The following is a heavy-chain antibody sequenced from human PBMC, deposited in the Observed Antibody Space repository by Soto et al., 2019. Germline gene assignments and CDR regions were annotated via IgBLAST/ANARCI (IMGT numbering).Heavy chain of an antibody. CDR2: IYYSGSA. CDR3: ARDSVAGGDHFDF. CDR1: GGSISTYY. D-gene: IGHD6-19*01. J-gene: IGHJ4*02. V-gene: IGHV4-59*01. Sequence: QVQLQESGPGLVKPSETLSLTCTVSGGSISTYYWNWIRQPPGKGLEWIGYIYYSGSASYNPSLKRRVTISLDTSKNQFSLKLSSVTAADTAVYYCARDSVAGGDHFDFWGQGTLVTVSS.